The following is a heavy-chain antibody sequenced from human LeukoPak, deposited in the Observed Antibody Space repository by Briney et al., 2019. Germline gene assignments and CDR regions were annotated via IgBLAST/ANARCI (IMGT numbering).Heavy chain of an antibody. D-gene: IGHD2-2*01. CDR2: IYYSGTT. CDR3: ARRPIVVVPAASHYFDY. J-gene: IGHJ4*02. CDR1: RGSTSSSSYY. V-gene: IGHV4-39*01. Sequence: PSETLSLTCTVSRGSTSSSSYYWGWLRQPPGRGLGWIGTIYYSGTTYYNPSLRSRVTMSVDTSRDRFSLSLSFVTAADTAVYYCARRPIVVVPAASHYFDYWGQGILVAVSS.